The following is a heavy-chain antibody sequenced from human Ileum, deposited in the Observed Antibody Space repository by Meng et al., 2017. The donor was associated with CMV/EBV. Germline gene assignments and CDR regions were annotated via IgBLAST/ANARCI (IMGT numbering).Heavy chain of an antibody. J-gene: IGHJ4*02. CDR3: ARGGGATDY. CDR1: GYTLTGYY. Sequence: QGHLVQSGAEVNKPGASVKFSCKASGYTLTGYYLHWVRQAPGQGLGWMAWINPNTGTTDYAQKFRGRVTMTRDTSISTAYMELSSLKSDDTAVYYCARGGGATDYWGQGTLVTVSS. V-gene: IGHV1-2*02. D-gene: IGHD1-26*01. CDR2: INPNTGTT.